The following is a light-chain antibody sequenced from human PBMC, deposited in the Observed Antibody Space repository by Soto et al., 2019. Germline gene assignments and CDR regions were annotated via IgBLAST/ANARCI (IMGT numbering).Light chain of an antibody. Sequence: QSVLTQPPSVSGSPGQSVTISCTGTSSDVGTYSRVSWYQQPPGTAPKLMIYEVSNRPSGVPDRFSGSKSGNTASLTISGLQAEDEADYYCSSFTISSTLVFGGGTQLTVL. CDR3: SSFTISSTLV. V-gene: IGLV2-18*02. J-gene: IGLJ3*02. CDR2: EVS. CDR1: SSDVGTYSR.